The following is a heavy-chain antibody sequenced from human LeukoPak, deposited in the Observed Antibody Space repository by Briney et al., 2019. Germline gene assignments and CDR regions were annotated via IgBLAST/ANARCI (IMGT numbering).Heavy chain of an antibody. J-gene: IGHJ6*02. V-gene: IGHV3-23*01. CDR1: GFSFSSYA. D-gene: IGHD3-22*01. Sequence: GGSLRLSCAASGFSFSSYAMSWVRQAPGKGLEWVSIISGSAGSTDYADSAKGRFTNSRDNSKNTLYLQMNTLRAEDTAVYYCAKATDGSSGYWYYYGMDVWGQGTTVTVSS. CDR3: AKATDGSSGYWYYYGMDV. CDR2: ISGSAGST.